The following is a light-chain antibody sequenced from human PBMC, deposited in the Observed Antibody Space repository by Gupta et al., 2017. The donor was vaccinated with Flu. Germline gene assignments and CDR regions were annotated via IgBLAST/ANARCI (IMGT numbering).Light chain of an antibody. CDR3: RQGKHWLWT. CDR2: KVS. CDR1: QSLVYSDGNTY. Sequence: DVVMTQSPLSLPVTLGQPASISCRSSQSLVYSDGNTYLNWFQQRPGQSPRRLIYKVSNRDSGVPDRFSGSGSGTDFTLKISRGEAEDVGVYYCRQGKHWLWTFGQGTKVEIK. J-gene: IGKJ1*01. V-gene: IGKV2-30*01.